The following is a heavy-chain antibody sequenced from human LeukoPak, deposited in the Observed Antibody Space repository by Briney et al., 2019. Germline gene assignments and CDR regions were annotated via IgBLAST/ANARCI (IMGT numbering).Heavy chain of an antibody. D-gene: IGHD3-3*01. J-gene: IGHJ5*02. Sequence: ASVKVSCKASGCTFTSYGISWVRQAPGQGLEWMGWISAYNGNTNYAQKLQGRVTMTTDTSTSTAYMELRSLRSDDTAVYYCARRSILEWSASRSDPWGQGTLVTVSS. CDR2: ISAYNGNT. V-gene: IGHV1-18*01. CDR3: ARRSILEWSASRSDP. CDR1: GCTFTSYG.